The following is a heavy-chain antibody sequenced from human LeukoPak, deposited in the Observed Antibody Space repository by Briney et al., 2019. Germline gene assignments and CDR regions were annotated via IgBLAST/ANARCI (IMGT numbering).Heavy chain of an antibody. CDR2: IYTTGSA. Sequence: SETLSLTCTVSTGSISSGYYFWSWVRQPAGKGLEWIGRIYTTGSANYNPSLKSRVTISVDTSKNQFSLKLSSVTAADTAVYYCAREALGYCSGGSCYSAYYYYMDVWGKGTTVTISS. CDR1: TGSISSGYYF. CDR3: AREALGYCSGGSCYSAYYYYMDV. V-gene: IGHV4-61*02. D-gene: IGHD2-15*01. J-gene: IGHJ6*03.